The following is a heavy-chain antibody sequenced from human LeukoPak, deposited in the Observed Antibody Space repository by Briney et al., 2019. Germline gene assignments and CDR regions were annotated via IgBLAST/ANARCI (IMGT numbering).Heavy chain of an antibody. CDR1: GGSISSGGYY. CDR2: IYYSGST. V-gene: IGHV4-31*03. Sequence: SETLSLTCTVSGGSISSGGYYWSWIRQHPGKGLEWIGYIYYSGSTYYNPSLKSRVTISVDTSKNQFSLKLSSVTAADTAVYYCARGSGYDYGDDWCFDYWGQGTLVTVSS. D-gene: IGHD4-17*01. J-gene: IGHJ4*02. CDR3: ARGSGYDYGDDWCFDY.